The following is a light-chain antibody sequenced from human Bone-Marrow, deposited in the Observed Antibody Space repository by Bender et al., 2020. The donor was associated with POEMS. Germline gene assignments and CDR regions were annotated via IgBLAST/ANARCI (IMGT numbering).Light chain of an antibody. CDR1: DIEAKT. J-gene: IGLJ2*01. V-gene: IGLV3-21*02. Sequence: SYVLTQPPSVSVAPGQTARITCGANDIEAKTVHWYQQKPGQAPVVVVYDDNDRPSGIPERFSGSNSGDTATLTITRVEAGDEADYYCQVWNSGSAHPVVFGGGTKLTVL. CDR3: QVWNSGSAHPVV. CDR2: DDN.